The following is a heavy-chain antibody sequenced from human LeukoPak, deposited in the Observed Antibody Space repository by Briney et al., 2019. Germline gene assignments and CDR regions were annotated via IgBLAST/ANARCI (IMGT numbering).Heavy chain of an antibody. CDR3: SRESGPFCPFGY. Sequence: SETLSLTCGVSGGSISGTNWWSWVRQPPGQGLEWMGEISLAGQTNYNPSLNGRVTMSLDKSSNQLSLHLTSVTAADTATYYCSRESGPFCPFGYWGQGTLVIVSS. CDR2: ISLAGQT. V-gene: IGHV4/OR15-8*02. CDR1: GGSISGTNW. J-gene: IGHJ4*02. D-gene: IGHD1-26*01.